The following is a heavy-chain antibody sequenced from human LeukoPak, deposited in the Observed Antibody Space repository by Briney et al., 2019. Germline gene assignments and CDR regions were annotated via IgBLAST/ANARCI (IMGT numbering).Heavy chain of an antibody. V-gene: IGHV1-18*01. CDR2: ISAYNGNP. D-gene: IGHD6-13*01. CDR3: ARSRWLPLVGEY. CDR1: GYTFTNYG. J-gene: IGHJ4*02. Sequence: ASVKVSCKASGYTFTNYGITWVRQAPGQGLEWMGWISAYNGNPNYAQKLQGRVTMTTDTSTSTAYMELTSLTSDDTAVYYCARSRWLPLVGEYWGQGTLVTVSS.